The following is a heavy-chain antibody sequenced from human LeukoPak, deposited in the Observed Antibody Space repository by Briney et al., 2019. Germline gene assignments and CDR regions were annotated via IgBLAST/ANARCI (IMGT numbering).Heavy chain of an antibody. CDR2: ISAYNGNT. D-gene: IGHD3-3*01. Sequence: ASVKVSCKASGYTFTSYGISWARQAPGQGHEWMGWISAYNGNTNYAQKLQGRVTMTTDTSTSTAYMELRSLRSDDTAVYYCARELYDFWSGYYNPKDAFDIWGQGTMVTVSS. CDR3: ARELYDFWSGYYNPKDAFDI. CDR1: GYTFTSYG. J-gene: IGHJ3*02. V-gene: IGHV1-18*01.